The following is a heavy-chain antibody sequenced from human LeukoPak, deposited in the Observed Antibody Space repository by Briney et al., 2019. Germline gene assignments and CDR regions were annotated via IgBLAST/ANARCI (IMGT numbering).Heavy chain of an antibody. CDR3: AKDPASSGLNWFDP. J-gene: IGHJ5*02. V-gene: IGHV3-9*01. D-gene: IGHD3-22*01. CDR2: ISWNSGSI. CDR1: GFTFDDYA. Sequence: GGSLRLSCAASGFTFDDYAMHWVRQAPGKGLEWVSGISWNSGSIDYADSVKGRFTISRDNAKNSLYLQMNSLRAEDTALYYCAKDPASSGLNWFDPWGQGTLVTVSS.